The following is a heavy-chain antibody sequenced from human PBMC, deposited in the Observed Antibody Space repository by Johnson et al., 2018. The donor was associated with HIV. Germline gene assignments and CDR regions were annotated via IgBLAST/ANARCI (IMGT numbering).Heavy chain of an antibody. CDR1: GFTFSSYW. D-gene: IGHD3-10*01. CDR2: IRHDGSKK. V-gene: IGHV3-30*02. CDR3: AKEPLVRGVNAFDI. J-gene: IGHJ3*02. Sequence: QVQLVESGGGVVQPGRSLRLSCAASGFTFSSYWMHWVRQAPGKGLEWVAVIRHDGSKKYYADSVKGRFTISRDNSKNTLFLQMNSLRAEDTAVYYCAKEPLVRGVNAFDIWGQGTMVTVSS.